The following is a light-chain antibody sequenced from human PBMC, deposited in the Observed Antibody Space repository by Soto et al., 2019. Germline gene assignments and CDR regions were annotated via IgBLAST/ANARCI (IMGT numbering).Light chain of an antibody. V-gene: IGLV2-8*01. CDR2: EVN. CDR1: SSDVGSYDY. CDR3: SSYTTSNTRQIV. Sequence: QSVLTQPPSASGSPGQSVAISCTGTSSDVGSYDYVSWYQHHPGKAPKLMIYEVNKRPSGVPDRFSGSKSGNTASLTVSGLQAEDEADYYCSSYTTSNTRQIVFGTGTKVTVL. J-gene: IGLJ1*01.